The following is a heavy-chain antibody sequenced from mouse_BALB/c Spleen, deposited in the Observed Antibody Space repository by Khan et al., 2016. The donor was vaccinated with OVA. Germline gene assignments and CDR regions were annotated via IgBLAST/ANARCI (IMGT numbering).Heavy chain of an antibody. CDR3: ARPYSENY. V-gene: IGHV1-9*01. Sequence: QVQLKQSGSELMKPGASVKLSCKATGYAFRSYWIEWVKQRPGHGLEWVGEILPGTGNTNYDEKFEGKATFTADTSSNTAYLNLSSLTSEDTAVYYSARPYSENYWSQGTTVTVSS. CDR1: GYAFRSYW. CDR2: ILPGTGNT. J-gene: IGHJ2*01. D-gene: IGHD2-10*01.